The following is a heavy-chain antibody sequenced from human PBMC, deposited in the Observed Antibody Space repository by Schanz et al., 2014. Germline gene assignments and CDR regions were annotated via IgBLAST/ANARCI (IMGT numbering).Heavy chain of an antibody. Sequence: QLQLVQSGAEVKKPGSSVKVSCKLSGGTFSSYTISWMRQAPGQGLEWMGKIIPVLNIATYAQRFQGRVSITADTAPNTAYMELSTLTSEDTDVHDCDSGRGYYDYWGQGTLVNVSS. D-gene: IGHD6-19*01. CDR2: IIPVLNIA. CDR1: GGTFSSYT. CDR3: DSGRGYYDY. V-gene: IGHV1-69*02. J-gene: IGHJ4*02.